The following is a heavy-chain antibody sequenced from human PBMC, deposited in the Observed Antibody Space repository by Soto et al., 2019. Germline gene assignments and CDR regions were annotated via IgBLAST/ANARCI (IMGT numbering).Heavy chain of an antibody. D-gene: IGHD3-16*02. CDR3: ARELGVIDYGMDV. Sequence: GGSLRLSCAASGFTFSSYWMSWVRQAPGKGLEWVANIKQDGSEKYYVDSVKGRFTISRDNAKNSLYLQMNSLRAEDTAAYYCARELGVIDYGMDVWGQGTTVTVS. J-gene: IGHJ6*02. V-gene: IGHV3-7*03. CDR1: GFTFSSYW. CDR2: IKQDGSEK.